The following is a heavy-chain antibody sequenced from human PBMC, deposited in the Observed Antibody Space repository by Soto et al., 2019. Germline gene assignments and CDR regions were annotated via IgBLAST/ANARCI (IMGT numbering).Heavy chain of an antibody. CDR2: VYYTGST. D-gene: IGHD3-10*01. J-gene: IGHJ4*02. CDR1: GGSVNTFY. Sequence: SETLSLTCTVSGGSVNTFYWSWIRQPPGKGLEWVGHVYYTGSTDYNPSLKSRVTISVDTTKNQVSLKLNSVTTADTAVYFCARDRGRSNYFDYWGQGTLVTVSS. V-gene: IGHV4-59*02. CDR3: ARDRGRSNYFDY.